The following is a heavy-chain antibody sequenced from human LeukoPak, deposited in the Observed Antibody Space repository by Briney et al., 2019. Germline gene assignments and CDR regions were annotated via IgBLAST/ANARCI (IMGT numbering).Heavy chain of an antibody. Sequence: PGGSLRLSCAASGFTFSSYGMHWVRQAPGKGLEWVAVISYDGSNKYYADSVKGRFTISRDNSKNTLYLQMNSLRAEDTAVYYCAKDRVVVTATPVSYFDYWGQGTLVTVSS. V-gene: IGHV3-30*18. D-gene: IGHD2-21*02. CDR3: AKDRVVVTATPVSYFDY. CDR1: GFTFSSYG. J-gene: IGHJ4*02. CDR2: ISYDGSNK.